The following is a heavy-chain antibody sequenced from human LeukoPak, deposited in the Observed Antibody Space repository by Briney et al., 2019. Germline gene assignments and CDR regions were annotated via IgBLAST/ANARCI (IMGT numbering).Heavy chain of an antibody. V-gene: IGHV3-21*01. D-gene: IGHD3-10*01. CDR2: INSSSSYI. CDR1: GFTFSSYS. Sequence: GGSLRLSCAASGFTFSSYSMNWVRQAPGKGLEWVSSINSSSSYIYYADSVKGRFTISRDNAKNSLYLQMNSLRAEDTAVYYCARDEGIRHYYGSGSYYNGLRFDPWGRGTLVTVSS. J-gene: IGHJ5*02. CDR3: ARDEGIRHYYGSGSYYNGLRFDP.